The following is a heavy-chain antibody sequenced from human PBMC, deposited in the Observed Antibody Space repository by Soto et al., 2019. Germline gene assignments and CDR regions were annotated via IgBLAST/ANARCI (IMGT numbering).Heavy chain of an antibody. CDR2: ISTSGRTI. CDR3: ARQPAHVYEASHKWFDP. D-gene: IGHD3-16*01. CDR1: GFTFSSYE. J-gene: IGHJ5*02. Sequence: EVLLVESGGGLVQPGGSLILSCTASGFTFSSYEMNWVRQAPGKGLEWISYISTSGRTIFDAGSVKGRFTISRDNTRNTLFLQMDRLRPEDTSVYYCARQPAHVYEASHKWFDPWGKGTLVIVSS. V-gene: IGHV3-48*03.